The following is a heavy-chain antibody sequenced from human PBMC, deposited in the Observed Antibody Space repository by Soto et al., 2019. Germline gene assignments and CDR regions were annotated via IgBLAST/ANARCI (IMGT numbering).Heavy chain of an antibody. D-gene: IGHD3-10*01. CDR3: ARDPSMVRGENWYFDL. CDR2: ISSSRSYI. V-gene: IGHV3-21*01. J-gene: IGHJ2*01. Sequence: EVPLVESGGGLVKPGGSLRLSCAASGFTFSSYSMNWVRQAPGKGLEWVSSISSSRSYIYYADSVRGRFTISRDDAKNSPYLQMNSLRAEDTAVYYCARDPSMVRGENWYFDLWGRGTLVTVSS. CDR1: GFTFSSYS.